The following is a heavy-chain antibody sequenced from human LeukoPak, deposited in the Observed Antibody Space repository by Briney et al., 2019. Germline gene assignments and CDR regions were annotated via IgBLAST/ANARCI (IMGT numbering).Heavy chain of an antibody. CDR2: FEPEDGET. Sequence: ASVKVSCKVSATTLSDLSIHWLRQAPGKGLEWMGGFEPEDGETLYAQKFQGRVTMTEDTSTDTAYMELSSLRSEDTAIYFCANLLGGINCCDAFDVWGQGTVVIVSS. CDR1: ATTLSDLS. D-gene: IGHD1-20*01. V-gene: IGHV1-24*01. J-gene: IGHJ3*01. CDR3: ANLLGGINCCDAFDV.